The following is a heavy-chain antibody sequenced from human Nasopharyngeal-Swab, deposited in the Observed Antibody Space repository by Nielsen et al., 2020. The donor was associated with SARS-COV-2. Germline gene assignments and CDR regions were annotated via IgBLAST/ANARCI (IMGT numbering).Heavy chain of an antibody. CDR3: LRGMAGYGWFDP. Sequence: GESLKISCAASGFTVSSNYMSWVRQAPGKGLEWVSVIYSGGSTYYADSVKGRFTISRDNSKNTLYLQMNSLRAEDTAVYYCLRGMAGYGWFDPWGQGILVTVSS. J-gene: IGHJ5*02. V-gene: IGHV3-53*05. CDR2: IYSGGST. CDR1: GFTVSSNY. D-gene: IGHD2-2*03.